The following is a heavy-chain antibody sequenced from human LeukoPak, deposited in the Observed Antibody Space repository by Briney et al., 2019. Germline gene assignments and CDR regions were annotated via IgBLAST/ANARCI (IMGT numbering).Heavy chain of an antibody. V-gene: IGHV4-39*01. CDR3: ARQYDFIY. CDR1: GGSISSSSYY. J-gene: IGHJ4*02. D-gene: IGHD3-3*01. CDR2: IYYSGST. Sequence: PSETLSLTCTVSGGSISSSSYYWGWTRQPPGKGLEWLGCIYYSGSTTYNPSLKSRVTISAATSRNQFSLKLSSVTAADTAVYYCARQYDFIYWGQGTLVTVP.